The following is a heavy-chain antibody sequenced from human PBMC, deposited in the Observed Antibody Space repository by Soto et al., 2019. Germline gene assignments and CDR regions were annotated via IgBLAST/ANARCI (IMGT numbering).Heavy chain of an antibody. J-gene: IGHJ4*02. D-gene: IGHD3-9*01. Sequence: GGSLRLSCAASGFTFSSYAMNWVRQAPGKGLEWVSYISSSGSSIYYADSVKGRFTISRDNAKNSLYLQMNSLRAEDTAVYYCASELRYFDWPLPSSDYWGQGTLVTVSS. CDR2: ISSSGSSI. V-gene: IGHV3-48*03. CDR3: ASELRYFDWPLPSSDY. CDR1: GFTFSSYA.